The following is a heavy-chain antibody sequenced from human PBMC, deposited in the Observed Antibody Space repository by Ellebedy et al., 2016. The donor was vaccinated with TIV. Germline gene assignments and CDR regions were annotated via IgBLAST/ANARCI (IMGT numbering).Heavy chain of an antibody. CDR1: GGSISSFS. Sequence: MPSETLSLTCSVSGGSISSFSWTRIRQPPGKGLEWIGDMSYNGNTNYNRSLKSRTAMSLDTSNNRFSLKLSSVTAADAAVYYCARRDILPLYGTSFDPWGQGTLVTVSS. CDR3: ARRDILPLYGTSFDP. D-gene: IGHD3-9*01. V-gene: IGHV4-59*08. J-gene: IGHJ5*02. CDR2: MSYNGNT.